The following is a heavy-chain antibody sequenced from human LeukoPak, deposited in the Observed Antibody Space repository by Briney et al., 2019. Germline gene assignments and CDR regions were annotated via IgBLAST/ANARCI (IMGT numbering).Heavy chain of an antibody. D-gene: IGHD1-14*01. Sequence: SETLSLTCTVSGGSISSYYWSWLRQPPGKGLEWIGYIYYSGSTNYNPSLKSRVTISVDTSKNQFSLKLSSVTAADTAVYYCARSVYGGAFDIWGQGTMVPVSS. V-gene: IGHV4-59*01. CDR3: ARSVYGGAFDI. CDR2: IYYSGST. J-gene: IGHJ3*02. CDR1: GGSISSYY.